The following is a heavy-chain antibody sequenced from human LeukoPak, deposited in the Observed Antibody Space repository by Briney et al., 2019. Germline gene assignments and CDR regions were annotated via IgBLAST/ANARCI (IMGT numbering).Heavy chain of an antibody. Sequence: GGSLRLSCAASGFTVSSNYMSWVRQAPGKGLEWVSVIYSGGSTYYADSVKGRFTISRDNSKNTLYLQMNSLRAEDTAVYYCARDLGDPLGYYYGMDVWGQGTTVTVSS. D-gene: IGHD1-26*01. V-gene: IGHV3-66*01. CDR2: IYSGGST. CDR3: ARDLGDPLGYYYGMDV. J-gene: IGHJ6*02. CDR1: GFTVSSNY.